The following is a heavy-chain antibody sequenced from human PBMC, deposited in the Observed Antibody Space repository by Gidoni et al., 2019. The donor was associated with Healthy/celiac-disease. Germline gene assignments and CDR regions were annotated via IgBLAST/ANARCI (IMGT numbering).Heavy chain of an antibody. V-gene: IGHV3-30*18. CDR1: SSYG. D-gene: IGHD2-2*01. CDR2: ISYDGSNK. J-gene: IGHJ6*02. Sequence: SSYGMHWVRQAPGKGLEWVAVISYDGSNKYYADSVKGRFTISRDNSKNTLYLQMNSLRAEDTAVYYCAKVSPEQLLDYYYYGMDVWGQGTTVTVSS. CDR3: AKVSPEQLLDYYYYGMDV.